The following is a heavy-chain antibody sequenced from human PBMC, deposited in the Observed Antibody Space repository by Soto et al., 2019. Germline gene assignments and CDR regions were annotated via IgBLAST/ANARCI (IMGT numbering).Heavy chain of an antibody. Sequence: SETLSLTCTVSGGSISSSSYYWGWIRQPPGKGLEWIGSIYYSGSTYYNPSLKSRVTISVDTSKNQFSLKLSSVTAADTAVYYCARQKDTAMATFDYWGQGTLVTV. V-gene: IGHV4-39*01. CDR2: IYYSGST. CDR3: ARQKDTAMATFDY. D-gene: IGHD5-18*01. CDR1: GGSISSSSYY. J-gene: IGHJ4*02.